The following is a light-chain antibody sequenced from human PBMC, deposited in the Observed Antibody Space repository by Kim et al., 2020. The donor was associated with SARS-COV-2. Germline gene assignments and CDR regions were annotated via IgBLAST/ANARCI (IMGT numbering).Light chain of an antibody. CDR3: QQRSSWTVT. V-gene: IGKV3-11*01. Sequence: EIVLTQSPATLSLSPGERATLSCRASQSLSSYLAWYQQKPGQAPKILIYDASNRAKGIPARFSGSGSGTDFTLTISSLEPEDLAVYYCQQRSSWTVTFGRGTKVDIK. J-gene: IGKJ1*01. CDR2: DAS. CDR1: QSLSSY.